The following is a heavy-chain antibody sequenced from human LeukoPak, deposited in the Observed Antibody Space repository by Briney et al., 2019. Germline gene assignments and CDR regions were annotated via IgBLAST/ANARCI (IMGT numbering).Heavy chain of an antibody. Sequence: PGGSLRLSCAASGFTVSSNYMSWVRQAPGKGLEWVSAISGSGGSTYYADSVKGRFTISRDNSKNTLYLQMDSLRAEDTAVYYCAKDRDSSSWAEYFQHWGQGTLVTVSS. CDR1: GFTVSSNY. D-gene: IGHD6-13*01. J-gene: IGHJ1*01. CDR3: AKDRDSSSWAEYFQH. CDR2: ISGSGGST. V-gene: IGHV3-23*01.